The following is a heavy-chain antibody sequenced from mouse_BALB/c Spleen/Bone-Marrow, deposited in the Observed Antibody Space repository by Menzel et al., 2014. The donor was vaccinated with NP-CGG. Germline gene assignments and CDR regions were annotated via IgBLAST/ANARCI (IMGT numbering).Heavy chain of an antibody. CDR1: GFAFSSYD. V-gene: IGHV5-9*02. CDR3: ARRVQLDY. CDR2: ISSGGSYT. Sequence: EVKLVESGGGLVKPGGSLKLSCAASGFAFSSYDMSWVRQAPEKRLEWVATISSGGSYTYYPDSVKGRFTISRDNARNTLYLQMSSLRSEGTALYYCARRVQLDYWGQGTTLTVSS. J-gene: IGHJ2*01.